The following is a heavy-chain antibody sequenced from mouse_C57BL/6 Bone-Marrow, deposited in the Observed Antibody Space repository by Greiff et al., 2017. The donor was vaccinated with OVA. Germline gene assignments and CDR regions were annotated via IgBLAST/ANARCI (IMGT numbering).Heavy chain of an antibody. CDR3: ARRTPYYYGSSPYYFDY. J-gene: IGHJ2*01. CDR2: IYPGSGNT. D-gene: IGHD1-1*01. V-gene: IGHV1-66*01. Sequence: QVQLKESGPELVKPGASVKISCKASGYSFTSYYIHWVKQRPGQGLEWIGWIYPGSGNTKYNEKFKGKATLTADTSSSTAYMQLSSLTSEDSAVYYCARRTPYYYGSSPYYFDYWGQGTTLTVSS. CDR1: GYSFTSYY.